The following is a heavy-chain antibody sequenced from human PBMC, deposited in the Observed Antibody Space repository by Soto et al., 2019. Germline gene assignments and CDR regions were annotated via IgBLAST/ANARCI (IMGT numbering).Heavy chain of an antibody. Sequence: QVQLQESGPGLVKPSQTLSLTCTVSGGSISSGGYYWSWIRQHPGKGLEWIGYIYYSGSTYYNPSPKRRVTISVDTSKNQFALKLSSVTAADTAVYYCARYPTARWLQLHWGQGTLVTVSS. D-gene: IGHD1-1*01. V-gene: IGHV4-31*03. J-gene: IGHJ4*02. CDR3: ARYPTARWLQLH. CDR1: GGSISSGGYY. CDR2: IYYSGST.